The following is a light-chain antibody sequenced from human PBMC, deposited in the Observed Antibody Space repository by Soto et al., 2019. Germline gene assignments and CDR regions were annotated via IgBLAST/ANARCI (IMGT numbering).Light chain of an antibody. CDR2: AAS. CDR3: QQSYSTPRT. J-gene: IGKJ1*01. Sequence: EIPMTQSASSLSACVGDRVTIXCRASQSLSSYFNWYQQKPGKARKPLIYAASSLQGGGPSRFSGSGSGTDFTRTISSLQPEDFATYYCQQSYSTPRTFGQGTKVDIK. V-gene: IGKV1-39*01. CDR1: QSLSSY.